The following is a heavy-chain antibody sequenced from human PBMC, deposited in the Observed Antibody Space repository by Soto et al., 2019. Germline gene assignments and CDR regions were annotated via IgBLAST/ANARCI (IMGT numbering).Heavy chain of an antibody. CDR1: GGSISSSSYY. J-gene: IGHJ6*02. D-gene: IGHD5-12*01. Sequence: PSENLSLTCTVSGGSISSSSYYWGWIRQPPGKGLEWIGSIYYSGSTYYNPSLKSRVTISVDTSKNQFSLKLSSVTAADTAVYYCARAYGGFDNGLDVWGQGTAVTVSS. CDR3: ARAYGGFDNGLDV. CDR2: IYYSGST. V-gene: IGHV4-39*01.